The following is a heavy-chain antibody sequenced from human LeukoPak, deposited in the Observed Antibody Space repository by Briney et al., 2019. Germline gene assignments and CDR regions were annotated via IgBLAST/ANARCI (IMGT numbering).Heavy chain of an antibody. CDR1: GGSISSYY. CDR3: ARGDSSGYPDY. CDR2: IFYSGST. V-gene: IGHV4-59*01. Sequence: SGTLSLTCSVSGGSISSYYWSWIRQPPGKGLEWIGYIFYSGSTNFNPSLKSRVTISVDTSKNQFSLKLSSVTAADTAVYYCARGDSSGYPDYWGQGSLVTVSS. D-gene: IGHD3-22*01. J-gene: IGHJ4*02.